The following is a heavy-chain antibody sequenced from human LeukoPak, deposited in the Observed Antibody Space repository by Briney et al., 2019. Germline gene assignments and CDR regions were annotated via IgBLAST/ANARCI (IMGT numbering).Heavy chain of an antibody. D-gene: IGHD6-6*01. Sequence: ASVKVSCKASGYTFTSYYMHWVRQAPGQGLEWMGIINPSGGSTSYAQKFQGRVTMTRDTSTSTVYMELSSLRSEDTAVYYCARAEVCPDSSCGSYFDYWGQGTLVTVSS. V-gene: IGHV1-46*01. CDR1: GYTFTSYY. CDR3: ARAEVCPDSSCGSYFDY. CDR2: INPSGGST. J-gene: IGHJ4*02.